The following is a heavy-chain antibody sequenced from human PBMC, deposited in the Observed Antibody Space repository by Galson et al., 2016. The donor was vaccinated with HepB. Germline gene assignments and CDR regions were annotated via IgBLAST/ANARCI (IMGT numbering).Heavy chain of an antibody. D-gene: IGHD3/OR15-3a*01. CDR3: APDIMVVRPFAPTGSEY. J-gene: IGHJ4*02. CDR1: GYIFTELS. V-gene: IGHV1-24*01. Sequence: SVKVSCKVSGYIFTELSMQWVRQAPGKGLEWMGGFDPEDGQMIYAQKFQGRITMTEDTSTDTVFMELSSLRSEDTAVYYCAPDIMVVRPFAPTGSEYWGPGSRVVVTS. CDR2: FDPEDGQM.